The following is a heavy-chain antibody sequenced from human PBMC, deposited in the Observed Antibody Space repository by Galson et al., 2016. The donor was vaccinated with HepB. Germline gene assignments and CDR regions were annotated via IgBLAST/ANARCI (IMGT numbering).Heavy chain of an antibody. V-gene: IGHV4-59*01. CDR3: ARARARTPRAGLN. CDR2: VFHNGTT. CDR1: GDSMTNYS. J-gene: IGHJ4*02. D-gene: IGHD3-22*01. Sequence: SETLSLTCSVSGDSMTNYSWSWIRQPPGKGLEWIGYVFHNGTTNYNPSLQSRLTISLDMSKNQVSLKLTSVTTADTAVYFCARARARTPRAGLNWGQGTLVTVSS.